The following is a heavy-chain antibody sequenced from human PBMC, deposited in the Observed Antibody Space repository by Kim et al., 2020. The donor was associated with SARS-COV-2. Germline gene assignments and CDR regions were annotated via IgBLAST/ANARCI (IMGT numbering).Heavy chain of an antibody. Sequence: NSAQKFQGRVTITADESASTAYMELSSLKSEDTAVYYCASSSGYLTPFDYWGQGTLVTVSS. CDR3: ASSSGYLTPFDY. D-gene: IGHD3-9*01. J-gene: IGHJ4*02. V-gene: IGHV1-69*01.